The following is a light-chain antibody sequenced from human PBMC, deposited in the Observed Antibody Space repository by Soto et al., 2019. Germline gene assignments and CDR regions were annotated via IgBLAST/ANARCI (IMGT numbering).Light chain of an antibody. V-gene: IGKV3-20*01. CDR2: GAS. Sequence: EIVLTQFPGTLSLSPGERATLSCRASQSVSSSYLAWYQQKPSQAPRLLIYGASSRATGIPDRFTGSGSRTDFTLTSSRLEPEDSAVYYCHQYGSIPWTFGQGTKVEIK. CDR3: HQYGSIPWT. J-gene: IGKJ1*01. CDR1: QSVSSSY.